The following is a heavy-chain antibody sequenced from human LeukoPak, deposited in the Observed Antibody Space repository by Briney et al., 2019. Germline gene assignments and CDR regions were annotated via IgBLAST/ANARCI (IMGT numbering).Heavy chain of an antibody. J-gene: IGHJ5*02. CDR1: GYSMRSGYY. CDR2: TYHSGST. V-gene: IGHV4-38-2*02. D-gene: IGHD3-3*01. Sequence: SETLSLTCTVSGYSMRSGYYWGWIRQPPGKGLEWIGSTYHSGSTNYNPSLKSRVTISVDTSKNQFSLKLNSVTAADTAVHYCARVPHGETVFGVVLYWLDPWGQGTLITVFS. CDR3: ARVPHGETVFGVVLYWLDP.